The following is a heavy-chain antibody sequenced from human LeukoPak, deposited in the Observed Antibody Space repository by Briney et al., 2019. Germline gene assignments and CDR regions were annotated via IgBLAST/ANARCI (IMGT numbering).Heavy chain of an antibody. D-gene: IGHD4-17*01. CDR2: IYPGDSDT. V-gene: IGHV5-51*01. CDR3: ASLSVGDYEQFDY. CDR1: GYIVTSYW. J-gene: IGHJ4*02. Sequence: GASLQICCEGSGYIVTSYWIGGGRPMPGKGLEWMGIIYPGDSDTRYSPSFQGQVTISADKSISTAYLQWSSLKASDTAMYYCASLSVGDYEQFDYWGQGTLVTVSS.